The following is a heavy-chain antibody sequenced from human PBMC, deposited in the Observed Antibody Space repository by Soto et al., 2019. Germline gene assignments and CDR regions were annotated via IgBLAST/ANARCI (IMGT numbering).Heavy chain of an antibody. V-gene: IGHV1-69*04. D-gene: IGHD3-9*01. CDR2: IIPILGIA. CDR1: GGTFSSYT. J-gene: IGHJ3*02. Sequence: SVKVSCKASGGTFSSYTISWVRQAPGQGLEWMGRIIPILGIANYAQKFQGRVTITADKSTSTAYMELSSLRSEDTAVYYCARDRARRYFDWPDAFDIWGQGTMVTVSS. CDR3: ARDRARRYFDWPDAFDI.